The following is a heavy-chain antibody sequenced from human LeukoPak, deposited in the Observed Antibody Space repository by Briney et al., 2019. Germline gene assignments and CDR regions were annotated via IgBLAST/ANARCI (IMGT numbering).Heavy chain of an antibody. CDR2: ISGSGGST. J-gene: IGHJ4*02. D-gene: IGHD5-12*01. V-gene: IGHV3-23*01. CDR1: GFTFSSYA. Sequence: QPGGSLRLSCAASGFTFSSYAMSWVRQAPGKGLEWVSAISGSGGSTYYADSVKGRFTISRDNSKNTLYLQMNSLRAEDTAVYYCAKDPGPGAYSGYETGDYWGQGTLVTVSS. CDR3: AKDPGPGAYSGYETGDY.